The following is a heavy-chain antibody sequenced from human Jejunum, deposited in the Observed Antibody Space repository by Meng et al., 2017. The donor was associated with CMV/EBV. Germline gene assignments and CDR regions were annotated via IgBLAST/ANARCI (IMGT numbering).Heavy chain of an antibody. J-gene: IGHJ4*02. V-gene: IGHV3-53*01. CDR3: AREMMGAWRGFFDY. D-gene: IGHD3-3*01. Sequence: SGFRVSDNYMTWVRQVAGEGLQWVSTLYTGGSAHYAPSVEGRFTISKDNSNNMVYLQMNSLRAEDTAVYYCAREMMGAWRGFFDYWGQGVRGTVSS. CDR2: LYTGGSA. CDR1: GFRVSDNY.